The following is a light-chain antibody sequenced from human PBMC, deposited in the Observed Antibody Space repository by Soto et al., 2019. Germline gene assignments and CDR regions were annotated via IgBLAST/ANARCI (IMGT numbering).Light chain of an antibody. J-gene: IGKJ1*01. CDR2: DAS. CDR1: QSISNW. V-gene: IGKV1-5*01. CDR3: QQYNSYSPWT. Sequence: DITMSKSPSTLSASVGDRVTITCRPSQSISNWLAWLQQKPGKAPKVLIFDASNLGSGVPSRFSGSGSGTEFTLTISSLQPGDFGNYYCQQYNSYSPWTFGQGTKV.